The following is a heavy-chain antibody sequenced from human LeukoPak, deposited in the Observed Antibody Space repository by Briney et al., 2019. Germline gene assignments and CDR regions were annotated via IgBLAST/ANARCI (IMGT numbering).Heavy chain of an antibody. CDR2: MNPNSGNT. V-gene: IGHV1-8*01. CDR1: GHTFTSYD. Sequence: ASVKVSCKASGHTFTSYDINWVRQATGQGLEWMGWMNPNSGNTGYAQKFQGRVTMTRNTSISTAYMELSSLRSEDTAVYYCARGRSSSLRKLLPQWLEHTGTFDIWGQGTMVTVSS. D-gene: IGHD6-19*01. CDR3: ARGRSSSLRKLLPQWLEHTGTFDI. J-gene: IGHJ3*02.